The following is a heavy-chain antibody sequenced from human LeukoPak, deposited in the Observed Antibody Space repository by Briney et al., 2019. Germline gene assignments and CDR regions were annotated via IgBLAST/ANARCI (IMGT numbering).Heavy chain of an antibody. V-gene: IGHV4-39*07. CDR1: GGSISSSTYY. CDR3: ARVKAVVTPWVFDY. J-gene: IGHJ4*02. CDR2: ISYTGIT. D-gene: IGHD4-23*01. Sequence: SETLSLTCTVSGGSISSSTYYWGWIRRPPGKGLAWIGSISYTGITYYNPSLKSRVTISVDTSKNQFSLKLSSVTAADTAVYFCARVKAVVTPWVFDYWGQGSLVTVSS.